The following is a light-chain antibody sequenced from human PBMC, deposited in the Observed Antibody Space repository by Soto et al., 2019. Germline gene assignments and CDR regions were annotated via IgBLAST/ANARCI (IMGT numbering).Light chain of an antibody. CDR1: QSVNIY. Sequence: EIVLTQSPGTLSWSPGERATLSCRDSQSVNIYLAWYQQKPGQAHRLLIFGASSRATGIPARFSGSGSGTEFNLTISSLQSEDFAVYFCQQYDDWLRLTFGGGTKLDIK. CDR2: GAS. J-gene: IGKJ4*01. CDR3: QQYDDWLRLT. V-gene: IGKV3D-15*01.